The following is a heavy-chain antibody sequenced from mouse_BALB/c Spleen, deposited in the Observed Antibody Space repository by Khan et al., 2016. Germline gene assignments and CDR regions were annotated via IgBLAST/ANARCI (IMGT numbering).Heavy chain of an antibody. V-gene: IGHV14-3*02. Sequence: VQLQQSGAELVKPGASVKLSCTASGFNIKDTYMHWVKQRPEQGLEWIGRIDPANGNTKYDPKFQGKATITADPSSNTAYLQLSSLTSEDTAVYYWARSPYDYDVGFFYWGQGTLVTVSA. CDR2: IDPANGNT. CDR3: ARSPYDYDVGFFY. J-gene: IGHJ3*01. CDR1: GFNIKDTY. D-gene: IGHD2-4*01.